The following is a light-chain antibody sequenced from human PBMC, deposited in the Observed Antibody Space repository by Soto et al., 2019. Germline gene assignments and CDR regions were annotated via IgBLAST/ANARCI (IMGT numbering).Light chain of an antibody. J-gene: IGKJ1*01. Sequence: EIVMTQSPATLSVSPGERATLSCRASQSVFSSLAWYQQKPGQAPRLLIYGAATMATGIPARFSGSGSGTEFTLTTSILQAEDVAVYCCQQYHNWPAFGQGTKVDIK. CDR3: QQYHNWPA. V-gene: IGKV3-15*01. CDR1: QSVFSS. CDR2: GAA.